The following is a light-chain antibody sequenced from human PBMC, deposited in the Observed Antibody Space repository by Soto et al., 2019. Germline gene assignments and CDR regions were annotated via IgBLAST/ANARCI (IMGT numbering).Light chain of an antibody. CDR3: QQRRSWQVT. J-gene: IGKJ5*01. CDR2: DAS. Sequence: ENILTQSPATLSLSPGEGATLSCRASPSINTYLAWYQQKPGQAPRLLIYDASKRATGIPARFSGSGSGTNFTLTISSLEPEDVAVYYCQQRRSWQVTFGQGTRLEIK. CDR1: PSINTY. V-gene: IGKV3D-11*02.